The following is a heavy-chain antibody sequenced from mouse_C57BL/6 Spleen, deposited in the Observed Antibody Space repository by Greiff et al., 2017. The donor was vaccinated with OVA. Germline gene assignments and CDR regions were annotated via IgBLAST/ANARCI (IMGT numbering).Heavy chain of an antibody. CDR3: AYYGSRGDY. CDR1: GYTFTSYW. D-gene: IGHD1-1*01. Sequence: QVQLQQPGAELVKPGASVKLSCKASGYTFTSYWMQWVKQRPGQGLEWIGEIDPSDSCTNYNQKFKGKATLTVDTSSSTAYMQLSSLTSEDSAVYYCAYYGSRGDYWGQGTTLTVSS. CDR2: IDPSDSCT. J-gene: IGHJ2*01. V-gene: IGHV1-50*01.